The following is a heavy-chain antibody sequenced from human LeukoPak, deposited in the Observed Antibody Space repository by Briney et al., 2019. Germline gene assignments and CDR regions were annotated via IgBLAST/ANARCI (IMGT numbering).Heavy chain of an antibody. J-gene: IGHJ4*02. Sequence: PGGSLRLSCTASGFTFSRYDMSWVRQAPGKGLEWVSGISDSAGTTYYADSVKGRFSISRDNSKNTLNLQMNSLRAEDTAVYYCARELPPLEKYYFDYWGQGTLVTVSS. CDR2: ISDSAGTT. CDR3: ARELPPLEKYYFDY. D-gene: IGHD3-3*01. CDR1: GFTFSRYD. V-gene: IGHV3-23*01.